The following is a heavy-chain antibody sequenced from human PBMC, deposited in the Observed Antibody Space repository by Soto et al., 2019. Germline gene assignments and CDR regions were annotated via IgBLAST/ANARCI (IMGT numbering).Heavy chain of an antibody. CDR2: IYWDDDK. CDR1: GFSLSTSGVG. J-gene: IGHJ4*02. V-gene: IGHV2-5*02. D-gene: IGHD3-10*01. CDR3: AHNTYYAPFDY. Sequence: QITLKESGPTLVKPTQTLTLTCTFSGFSLSTSGVGVGWIRQPPGKALEWLALIYWDDDKRYSPSLKSRLTITQDTPKNQVVLTMTNMDPVDTATYYCAHNTYYAPFDYWGQGTLVTVSS.